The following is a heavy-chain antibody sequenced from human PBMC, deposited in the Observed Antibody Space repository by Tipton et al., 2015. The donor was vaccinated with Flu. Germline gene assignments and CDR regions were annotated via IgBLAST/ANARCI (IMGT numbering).Heavy chain of an antibody. CDR3: ARSFRVAVIGGMDV. D-gene: IGHD2-21*01. CDR2: IDHSGST. J-gene: IGHJ6*02. Sequence: GLVKPSETLSLSCSVSGGSFSGYIGTWIRQSPGKGLEWIGEIDHSGSTSFSPSVKGRVAISLDTSQNQLSLKLSTVTAADTAVYYCARSFRVAVIGGMDVWGQGTTAIVSS. V-gene: IGHV4-34*01. CDR1: GGSFSGYI.